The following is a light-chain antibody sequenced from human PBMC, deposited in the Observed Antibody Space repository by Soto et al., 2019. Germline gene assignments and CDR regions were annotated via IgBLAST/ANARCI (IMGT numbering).Light chain of an antibody. J-gene: IGKJ5*01. CDR2: GAS. CDR3: KKYNNWPIT. V-gene: IGKV3-15*01. CDR1: QSVSSN. Sequence: EIVMTQSPATLSVSPGERATLSCRASQSVSSNLAWYQQKPGQAPRLLIYGASTRATGIPARFSGSGSGTEATLTISSLQSEDFAVNYCKKYNNWPITFGQGTRLEIK.